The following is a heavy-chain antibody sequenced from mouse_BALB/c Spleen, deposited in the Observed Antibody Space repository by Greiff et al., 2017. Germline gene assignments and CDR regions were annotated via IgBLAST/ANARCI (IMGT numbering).Heavy chain of an antibody. CDR2: IYPSDSYT. CDR3: TIYYDYDEAMDY. V-gene: IGHV1-69*02. Sequence: QVQLQQSGAELVRPGASVKLSCKASGYTFTSYWINWVKQRPGQGLEWIGNIYPSDSYTNYNQKFKDKATLTVDKSSSTAYMQLSSPTSEDSAVYYCTIYYDYDEAMDYWGQGTSVTVSS. D-gene: IGHD2-4*01. CDR1: GYTFTSYW. J-gene: IGHJ4*01.